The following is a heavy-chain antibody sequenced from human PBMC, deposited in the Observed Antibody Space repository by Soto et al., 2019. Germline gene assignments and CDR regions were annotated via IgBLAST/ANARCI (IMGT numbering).Heavy chain of an antibody. V-gene: IGHV4-31*03. J-gene: IGHJ6*02. D-gene: IGHD2-2*01. CDR3: AREHPSPAPINGMDV. CDR1: GGSISSGGYY. Sequence: QVQLQESGPGLVKPSQTLSLTCTVSGGSISSGGYYWSWIRQHPGKGLEWIGYIYYSGSTYYNPSLKSRVTISVDTSKNQFSLKLSSVTAADTAVYYCAREHPSPAPINGMDVWGQGTTVTVSS. CDR2: IYYSGST.